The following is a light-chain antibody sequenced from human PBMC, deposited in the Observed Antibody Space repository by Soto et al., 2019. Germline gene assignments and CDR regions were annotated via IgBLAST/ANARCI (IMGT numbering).Light chain of an antibody. Sequence: QSALTQPPSVSGAPGQRVTISCTGTSSNIGAGYDVYWYQQLPETAPKLLIYDNNRRPSGVRDRFSASRSGTSASLAVTGLQAEDEADYYCQSYDSSLVGVVFGGGTKLTVL. CDR2: DNN. CDR3: QSYDSSLVGVV. V-gene: IGLV1-40*01. CDR1: SSNIGAGYD. J-gene: IGLJ3*02.